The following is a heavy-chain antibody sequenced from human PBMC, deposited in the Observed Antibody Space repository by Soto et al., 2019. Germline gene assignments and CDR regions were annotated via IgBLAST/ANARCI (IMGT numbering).Heavy chain of an antibody. CDR2: INQSGFT. D-gene: IGHD6-13*01. CDR3: ARFPFDRSSWTNPRYFDY. CDR1: GGSFSGYY. J-gene: IGHJ4*02. V-gene: IGHV4-34*01. Sequence: QVQLQQWGAGLLKPAETLSLTCAVYGGSFSGYYWTWIRQPPGKGLEWIGEINQSGFTNYNPSLDSRVTMSVDTSKNQFSLRLSSVTAADTAVYYCARFPFDRSSWTNPRYFDYWGQGTLVTVSS.